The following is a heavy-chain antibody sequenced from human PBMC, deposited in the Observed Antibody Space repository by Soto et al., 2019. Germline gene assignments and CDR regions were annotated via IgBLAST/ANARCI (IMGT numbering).Heavy chain of an antibody. J-gene: IGHJ4*01. CDR1: GLTFVSYD. V-gene: IGHV3-23*01. Sequence: EVQLLESGGGLVQPGGSLRLSCAASGLTFVSYDMSLVRQAPGKGLEWVSGISGTDGNTYYADSVKGRFTISRDNSKNTLFLQMNSLRAEDTAVYYCTNPARGGWFWIYFAYWGHGTLVTVSS. D-gene: IGHD6-19*01. CDR2: ISGTDGNT. CDR3: TNPARGGWFWIYFAY.